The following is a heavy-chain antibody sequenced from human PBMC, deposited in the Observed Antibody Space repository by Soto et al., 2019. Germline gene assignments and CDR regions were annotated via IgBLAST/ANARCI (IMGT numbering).Heavy chain of an antibody. V-gene: IGHV4-30-2*01. J-gene: IGHJ4*02. CDR1: GGSISSGGYS. D-gene: IGHD6-6*01. Sequence: QLQLQESDSGLVKPSQTLSLTCAVSGGSISSGGYSWSWIRQPPGKGLEWIGYIYHSGSTYYNPCLKSRVTISVDRSKRQFSLKLSSVTAADTAVYYCAGGIAARPLGYWGQGTLVTVSS. CDR2: IYHSGST. CDR3: AGGIAARPLGY.